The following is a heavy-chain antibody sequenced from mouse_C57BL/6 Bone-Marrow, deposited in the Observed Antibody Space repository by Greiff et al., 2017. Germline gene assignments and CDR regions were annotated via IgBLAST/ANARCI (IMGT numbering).Heavy chain of an antibody. J-gene: IGHJ4*01. CDR2: IHPNSGST. CDR3: ARSLPTVDYDAIDY. D-gene: IGHD1-1*01. CDR1: GYTFTSYW. Sequence: QVQLQQPGAELVKPGASVKLSCKASGYTFTSYWMHWVKPRPGQGLEWIGMIHPNSGSTNYNEKFKSKATLTVDKSSSTAYMQLSSLTSEDAAGYYCARSLPTVDYDAIDYWGQGTSVTVSS. V-gene: IGHV1-64*01.